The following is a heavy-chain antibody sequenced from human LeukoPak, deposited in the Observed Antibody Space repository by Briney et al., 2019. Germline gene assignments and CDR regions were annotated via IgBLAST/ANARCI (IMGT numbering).Heavy chain of an antibody. D-gene: IGHD6-13*01. CDR1: GFTFSSYR. Sequence: GGSLRLSCAASGFTFSSYRMTWVRQAPGKGLEWVSSISSSSSYIYYADSVKGRFTISRDNAKNSLYLQMNSLRAEDTAVYYCARAAIAAAGPFDYWGQGTLVTVSS. CDR2: ISSSSSYI. J-gene: IGHJ4*02. CDR3: ARAAIAAAGPFDY. V-gene: IGHV3-21*01.